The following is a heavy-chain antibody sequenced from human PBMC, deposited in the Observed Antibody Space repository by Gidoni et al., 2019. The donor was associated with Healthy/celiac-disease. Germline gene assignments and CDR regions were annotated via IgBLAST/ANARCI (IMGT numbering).Heavy chain of an antibody. Sequence: QVQLVESGGGVVQPGRSLRLSCAASGFTFSSYGMHWVRQAPGKGLEWVAVIWYDGSNKYYADSVKGRFTISRDKSKNTLYLQMNSLRAEDTAVYYCARKKSGPDYWGQGTLVTVSS. CDR3: ARKKSGPDY. CDR2: IWYDGSNK. J-gene: IGHJ4*02. CDR1: GFTFSSYG. V-gene: IGHV3-33*01. D-gene: IGHD1-26*01.